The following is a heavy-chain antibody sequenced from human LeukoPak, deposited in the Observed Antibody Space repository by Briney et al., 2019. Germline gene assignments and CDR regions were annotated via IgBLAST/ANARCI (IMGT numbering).Heavy chain of an antibody. CDR1: GFTFSIYW. Sequence: GGSLRLSCAASGFTFSIYWMSWVRQAPGKGLEWVANIKQDGSEKYYVDSVRGRFTVSRDNGKNSLYLQVSSLRVDDTAIYYCARGGWSIDYWGQGTLVTVSS. J-gene: IGHJ4*02. D-gene: IGHD6-19*01. CDR3: ARGGWSIDY. V-gene: IGHV3-7*01. CDR2: IKQDGSEK.